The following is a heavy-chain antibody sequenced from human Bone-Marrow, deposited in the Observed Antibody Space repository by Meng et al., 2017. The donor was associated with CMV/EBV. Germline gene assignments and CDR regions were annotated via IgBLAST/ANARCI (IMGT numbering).Heavy chain of an antibody. D-gene: IGHD3-3*01. Sequence: GGSLRLSCAASGFTFSSYAMHWVRQAPGKGLEWVAVISYDGSNKYYADSVKGRFTISRDNSKNTLYLQMTSLRAEDTAVYYCARDLWYDFWGGYSYYYYGMDVWGQGTTVTVSS. CDR1: GFTFSSYA. V-gene: IGHV3-30-3*01. J-gene: IGHJ6*02. CDR3: ARDLWYDFWGGYSYYYYGMDV. CDR2: ISYDGSNK.